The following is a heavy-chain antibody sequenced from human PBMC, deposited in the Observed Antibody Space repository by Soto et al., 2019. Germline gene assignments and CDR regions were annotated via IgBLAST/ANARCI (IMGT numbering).Heavy chain of an antibody. CDR2: IGDNGNSP. CDR1: GFSFSDYA. V-gene: IGHV3-23*01. CDR3: AKGGSAFYPRFFAN. J-gene: IGHJ4*02. D-gene: IGHD3-22*01. Sequence: GGSLRLSCAASGFSFSDYAMSWVRQAPGKGLEWVSGIGDNGNSPYYADSVRGRFTISRDNSKNTLFLQMNGLRAEDTAIYYCAKGGSAFYPRFFANWGMGTLVTVSS.